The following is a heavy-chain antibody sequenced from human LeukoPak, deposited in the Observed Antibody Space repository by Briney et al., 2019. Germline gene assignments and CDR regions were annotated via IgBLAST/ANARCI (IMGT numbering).Heavy chain of an antibody. J-gene: IGHJ5*02. D-gene: IGHD6-13*01. CDR1: GFTFSSYG. CDR2: ISGSGGMT. V-gene: IGHV3-23*01. Sequence: PGRSLRLSCAASGFTFSSYGMHWVRQAPGKGLEWVSSISGSGGMTYYADSVKGRFTISRDNSKNTLYLQMNSLRAEDTAVYYCARGIAAVGTWYCGPWGQGTLVTVSS. CDR3: ARGIAAVGTWYCGP.